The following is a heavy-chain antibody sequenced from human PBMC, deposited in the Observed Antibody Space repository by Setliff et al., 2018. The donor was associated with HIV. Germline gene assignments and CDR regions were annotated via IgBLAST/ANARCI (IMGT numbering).Heavy chain of an antibody. J-gene: IGHJ4*02. CDR2: ISAYNVNT. CDR3: AGSILTGYYTFGADY. CDR1: GYTFTSYG. V-gene: IGHV1-18*01. Sequence: ASVKVSCKASGYTFTSYGISWVRQAPGQGLEWMGWISAYNVNTNYAQKLQGRVTITTDESTTTAYMELSSLRSEDTALYYCAGSILTGYYTFGADYWGQGTLVTVSS. D-gene: IGHD3-9*01.